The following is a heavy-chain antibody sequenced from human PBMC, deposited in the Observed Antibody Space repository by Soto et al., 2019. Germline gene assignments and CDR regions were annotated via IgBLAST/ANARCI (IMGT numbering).Heavy chain of an antibody. D-gene: IGHD6-13*01. CDR2: IYYSGST. V-gene: IGHV4-31*03. J-gene: IGHJ4*02. Sequence: PSETLSLTCTVSGGSISSGGYYWSWIRQHPGKGLEWIGYIYYSGSTYYNPSLKSRVTISVDTSKNQFSLKLSSVTAADTAVYYCARVLIAAAGGIIDYWGQGTLVTVSS. CDR1: GGSISSGGYY. CDR3: ARVLIAAAGGIIDY.